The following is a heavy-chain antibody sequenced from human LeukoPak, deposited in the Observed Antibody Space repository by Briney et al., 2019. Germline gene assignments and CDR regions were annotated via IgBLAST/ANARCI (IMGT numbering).Heavy chain of an antibody. V-gene: IGHV3-33*01. D-gene: IGHD3-22*01. CDR1: GFTFSRYG. Sequence: GGSLRLSCAASGFTFSRYGMHWVRQGPGKGLEWVAVIWYDGSKKYYADSVKGRFTISRDNSKNTLYLQMNSLRAEDTAVYYCARDLRLGYYDSSFPDYWGQGTLVTVSS. CDR2: IWYDGSKK. J-gene: IGHJ4*02. CDR3: ARDLRLGYYDSSFPDY.